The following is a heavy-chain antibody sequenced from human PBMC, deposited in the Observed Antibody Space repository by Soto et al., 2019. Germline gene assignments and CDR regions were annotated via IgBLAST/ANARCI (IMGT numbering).Heavy chain of an antibody. CDR1: GGTFGRFS. V-gene: IGHV1-69*01. D-gene: IGHD3-10*01. Sequence: QVQLVQSGAEVQQPGSSVKVSCKASGGTFGRFSISWVRQAPGQGLEWMGGIIPVFGTANYPQKFQGRVTITADESSSVGYMELRSLRSDDTAFYFCARGGAFGEKFDPWGQGTLVIVSS. J-gene: IGHJ5*02. CDR2: IIPVFGTA. CDR3: ARGGAFGEKFDP.